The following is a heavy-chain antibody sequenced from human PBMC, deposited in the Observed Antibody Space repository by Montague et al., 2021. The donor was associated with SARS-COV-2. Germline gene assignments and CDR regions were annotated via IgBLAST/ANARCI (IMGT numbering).Heavy chain of an antibody. Sequence: SETLSLTCTVSGYSISSGYYWGLIRQSPGKRLEWIGSIYHSGSTYYHSSLKSLITISVNTSKNQFSLKLSSVTAAATAVYYSTGDQDSGGFGELLVGYYYGMDVWGQGTTVTVSS. V-gene: IGHV4-38-2*02. CDR3: TGDQDSGGFGELLVGYYYGMDV. CDR1: GYSISSGYY. D-gene: IGHD3-10*01. CDR2: IYHSGST. J-gene: IGHJ6*02.